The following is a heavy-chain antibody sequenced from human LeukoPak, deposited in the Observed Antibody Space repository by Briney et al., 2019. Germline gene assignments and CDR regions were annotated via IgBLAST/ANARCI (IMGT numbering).Heavy chain of an antibody. CDR2: ISGSGGST. J-gene: IGHJ4*02. Sequence: GGSLRLSCAASGFTFSSYAMSWVRQAPGKGLEWVSAISGSGGSTYYADSVKGRFTISRDNSKNTLYLQMDSLRAEDTAVYYCAKETSXXXXXXXXTXEXDYWGXGTLVTV. CDR3: AKETSXXXXXXXXTXEXDY. D-gene: IGHD2-2*01. CDR1: GFTFSSYA. V-gene: IGHV3-23*01.